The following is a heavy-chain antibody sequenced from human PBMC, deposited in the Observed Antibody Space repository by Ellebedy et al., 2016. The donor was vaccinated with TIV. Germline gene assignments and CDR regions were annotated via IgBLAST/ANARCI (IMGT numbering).Heavy chain of an antibody. Sequence: PGGSLRLSCAASGFTFSDFGMHWVRQAPGQGLEWVTFIQYDGTNKYYTDSAKGRFTISRDNSKNTLYLEMNSLRVEDTAVYYCAKDQVDYWGQGTLVTVSS. CDR2: IQYDGTNK. CDR3: AKDQVDY. J-gene: IGHJ4*02. V-gene: IGHV3-30*02. CDR1: GFTFSDFG.